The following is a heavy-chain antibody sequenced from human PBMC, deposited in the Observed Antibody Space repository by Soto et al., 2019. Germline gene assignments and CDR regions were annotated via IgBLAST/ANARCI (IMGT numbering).Heavy chain of an antibody. J-gene: IGHJ3*02. Sequence: GASVKVSCKASGGTFSSYAISWVRQAPGQGLEWMGGIIPIFGTANYAQKFQGRVTITADESTSTAYMELSSLRSEDTAVYYCVSHRWSGLSFDAFDIWGQGTMVTVS. D-gene: IGHD3-3*01. CDR1: GGTFSSYA. CDR3: VSHRWSGLSFDAFDI. CDR2: IIPIFGTA. V-gene: IGHV1-69*13.